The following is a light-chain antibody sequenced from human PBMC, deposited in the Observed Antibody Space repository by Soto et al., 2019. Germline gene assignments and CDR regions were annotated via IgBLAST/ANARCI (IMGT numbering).Light chain of an antibody. CDR3: QHNNRYSVA. Sequence: DIQMTESPSTQSASVGDRVTSTCRASQSISSLLAWYQQKAEKARKVLIYTASRLESVAPTWFSGSCSRTEFTITSSCLQPDFFASYYRQHNNRYSVAFGQGTKVDI. CDR1: QSISSL. V-gene: IGKV1-5*03. J-gene: IGKJ1*01. CDR2: TAS.